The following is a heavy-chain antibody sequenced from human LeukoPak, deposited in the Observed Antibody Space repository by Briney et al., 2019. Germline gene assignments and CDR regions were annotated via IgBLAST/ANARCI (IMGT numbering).Heavy chain of an antibody. CDR2: INPSGGST. V-gene: IGHV1-46*01. Sequence: ASVKVSCKASGYTFTSYYIHWVRQAPGQGLEWMGIINPSGGSTSYAQKFQGRVTMTRDTSTSTVYMELSSLRSEDTAVYYCARGTAVPVGATDYGLDAWGQGTTVTVSS. J-gene: IGHJ6*02. D-gene: IGHD4/OR15-4a*01. CDR1: GYTFTSYY. CDR3: ARGTAVPVGATDYGLDA.